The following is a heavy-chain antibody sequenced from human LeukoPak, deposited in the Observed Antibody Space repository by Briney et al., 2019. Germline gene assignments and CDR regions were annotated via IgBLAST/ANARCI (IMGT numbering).Heavy chain of an antibody. Sequence: PGGSLRLSCAASGFTFSNYAMGWVRQAPGKGLEWVSSISDSGGSTSYADSVKGWFTISRDNSKKTLYVQMNSLRAEDTAVYYCAKDYSRSDDSGTEKDLPFDYWGQGTLVTVSS. D-gene: IGHD3-10*01. CDR1: GFTFSNYA. CDR2: ISDSGGST. CDR3: AKDYSRSDDSGTEKDLPFDY. V-gene: IGHV3-23*01. J-gene: IGHJ4*02.